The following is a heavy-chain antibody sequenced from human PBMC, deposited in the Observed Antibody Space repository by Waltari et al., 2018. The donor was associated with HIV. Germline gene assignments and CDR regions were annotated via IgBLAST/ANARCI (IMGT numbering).Heavy chain of an antibody. CDR2: ISGSGGST. Sequence: EVQVLESGGALVQPGGSLRLSCAASGFTFSNYGMSWVRQAPGKGRELVSTISGSGGSTYYADSGKGRFTVSRDNSKNTLYLQMNSLRAEDTAVYFCVKEHQYSHSWYSYYGMDVWGQGTTVTVSS. D-gene: IGHD6-13*01. J-gene: IGHJ6*02. CDR3: VKEHQYSHSWYSYYGMDV. CDR1: GFTFSNYG. V-gene: IGHV3-23*01.